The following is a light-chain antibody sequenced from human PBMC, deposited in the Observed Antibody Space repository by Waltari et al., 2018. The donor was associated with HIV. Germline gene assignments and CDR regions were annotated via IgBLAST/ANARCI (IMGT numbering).Light chain of an antibody. J-gene: IGLJ3*02. V-gene: IGLV2-11*01. CDR2: GVS. CDR1: SSDVGGYNS. Sequence: QSALTQPRSVSGSPGQSVTISCTGTSSDVGGYNSVSWYQQHPGKAPKFMIYGVSKRPSGVPDRFSGSKSCNTASLTISGLQAEDEADYYCCSYAGNYTLVFGGGTKLTVL. CDR3: CSYAGNYTLV.